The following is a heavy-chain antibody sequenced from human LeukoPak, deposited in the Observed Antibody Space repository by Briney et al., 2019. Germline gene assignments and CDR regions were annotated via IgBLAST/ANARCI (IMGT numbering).Heavy chain of an antibody. Sequence: PGGSLRLSCVGSGFTFGWYWMSWVRQAPGKGLEWVANIKMDGSENYYLDSVKGRFTISRDNSKNTLYLQLSSLRAEDTAVYFCATDSRGSGVRAFDYWGQGTLVTVSS. CDR1: GFTFGWYW. J-gene: IGHJ4*02. CDR3: ATDSRGSGVRAFDY. V-gene: IGHV3-7*03. D-gene: IGHD2-8*01. CDR2: IKMDGSEN.